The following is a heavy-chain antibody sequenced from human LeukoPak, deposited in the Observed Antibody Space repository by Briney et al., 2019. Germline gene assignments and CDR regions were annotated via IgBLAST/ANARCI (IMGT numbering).Heavy chain of an antibody. CDR2: ICPDGTGI. Sequence: GGSLRLSCAASGFIFSNYAMSWVRQAPGKGPMWVSRICPDGTGISYADSVKARFTTSRDNAKNTVYLQMNSLREEDTAVYYCVRDFRSADYWGQGTLVTVSS. V-gene: IGHV3-74*01. J-gene: IGHJ4*02. CDR3: VRDFRSADY. CDR1: GFIFSNYA.